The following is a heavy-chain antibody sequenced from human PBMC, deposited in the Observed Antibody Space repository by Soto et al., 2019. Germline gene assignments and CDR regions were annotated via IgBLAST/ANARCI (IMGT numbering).Heavy chain of an antibody. CDR2: ISSSGGST. J-gene: IGHJ3*02. V-gene: IGHV3-23*01. CDR1: GFTFSSYA. Sequence: GGSLRLSCAASGFTFSSYAMSGVRQAPGKGLEWVSAISSSGGSTYYADSVKGRFTISRDNSKNTLYLQMNSLRAEDTAVYYCAKASSSRTDAFDIWGQGTMVTVSS. CDR3: AKASSSRTDAFDI. D-gene: IGHD6-13*01.